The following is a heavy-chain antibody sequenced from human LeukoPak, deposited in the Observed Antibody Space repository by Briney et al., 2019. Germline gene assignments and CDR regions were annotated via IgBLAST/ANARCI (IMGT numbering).Heavy chain of an antibody. V-gene: IGHV1-69*05. J-gene: IGHJ4*02. CDR2: IIPIFGTA. CDR3: ATSPEVYGGRQNFDY. CDR1: GCTFSSYA. D-gene: IGHD4-23*01. Sequence: SVKVSCKASGCTFSSYAISWVGPAPGQGLEWMGGIIPIFGTANYAQKFQGRVTITTDESTSTAYMELSSLRSEDTAVYYCATSPEVYGGRQNFDYWGQGTLVTVSS.